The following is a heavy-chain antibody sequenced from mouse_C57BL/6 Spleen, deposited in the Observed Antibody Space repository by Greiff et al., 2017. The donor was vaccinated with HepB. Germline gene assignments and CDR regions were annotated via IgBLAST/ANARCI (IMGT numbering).Heavy chain of an antibody. CDR3: ARPYYYGSRYFDY. Sequence: VQLQQSVAELVRPGASVKLSCTASGFNIKNNYMHWVKQRPEQGLEWIGRIDPANGNTKYAPKFKGKATITADTSSNTAYLQLSSLTSEDTAIYFCARPYYYGSRYFDYWGQGATLSVSS. V-gene: IGHV14-3*01. CDR1: GFNIKNNY. CDR2: IDPANGNT. D-gene: IGHD1-1*01. J-gene: IGHJ2*01.